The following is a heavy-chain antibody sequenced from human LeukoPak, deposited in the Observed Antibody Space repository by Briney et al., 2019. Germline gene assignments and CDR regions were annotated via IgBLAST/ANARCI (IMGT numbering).Heavy chain of an antibody. CDR3: AKGHSDYDILTGSSLDY. Sequence: HPGGSLRLSCAASGFTFSSYGMHWVRQAPGKGLEWVAFIRYDGSNKYYADSVKGRFTISRDNSKNTPYLQMNSLRAEHTAVYYCAKGHSDYDILTGSSLDYWGQGTLVTVSS. J-gene: IGHJ4*02. CDR2: IRYDGSNK. CDR1: GFTFSSYG. V-gene: IGHV3-30*02. D-gene: IGHD3-9*01.